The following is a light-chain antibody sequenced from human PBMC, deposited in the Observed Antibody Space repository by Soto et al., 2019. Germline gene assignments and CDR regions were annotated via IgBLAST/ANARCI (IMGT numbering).Light chain of an antibody. Sequence: IVLTQSLATLSLSPGERATLYCRASQSVTKCLAWYQQQPGQAPRLLIYDVSSRAPGIPARFSGSGSGTDFTLTISSLEPEDFAVYYCQQCNNWPPITFGQGTRLEIK. CDR2: DVS. CDR3: QQCNNWPPIT. CDR1: QSVTKC. V-gene: IGKV3-11*01. J-gene: IGKJ5*01.